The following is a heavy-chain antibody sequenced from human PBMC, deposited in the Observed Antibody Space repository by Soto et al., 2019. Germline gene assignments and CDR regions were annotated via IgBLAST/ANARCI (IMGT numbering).Heavy chain of an antibody. D-gene: IGHD3-3*01. CDR2: IYYSGST. CDR1: GGSNNSGGYY. CDR3: ARAQTIFGIITVFDY. V-gene: IGHV4-31*03. J-gene: IGHJ4*02. Sequence: SETLSLTCTVSGGSNNSGGYYWSWIRQHPGKGLEWIGYIYYSGSTYYNPSLKSRVTISIDTSKNQFSLKLSSVTAADTAVYYCARAQTIFGIITVFDYWGQRTLVTVSS.